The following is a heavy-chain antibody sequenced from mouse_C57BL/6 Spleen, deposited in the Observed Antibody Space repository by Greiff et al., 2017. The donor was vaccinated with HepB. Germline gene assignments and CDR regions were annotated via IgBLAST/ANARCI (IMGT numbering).Heavy chain of an antibody. Sequence: VQLQQSGPELVKPGASVKIPCKASGYTFTDYNMDWVKQSHGKSLEWIGDINPNNGGTNYNQKFKGKATLTVDKSSSTAYMELRSLTSEDTAVYYCAREGPLFAYWGQGTLVTVSA. CDR1: GYTFTDYN. J-gene: IGHJ3*01. D-gene: IGHD3-3*01. CDR2: INPNNGGT. V-gene: IGHV1-18*01. CDR3: AREGPLFAY.